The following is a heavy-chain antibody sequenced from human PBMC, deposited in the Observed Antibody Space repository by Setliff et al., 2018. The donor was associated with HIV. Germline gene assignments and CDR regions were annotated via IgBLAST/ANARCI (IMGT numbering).Heavy chain of an antibody. J-gene: IGHJ4*02. CDR2: ISSSGSTI. V-gene: IGHV3-11*01. CDR1: RFTFSDYY. CDR3: ARRAYYYDSSGYFSY. D-gene: IGHD3-22*01. Sequence: GESLRLSCAASRFTFSDYYMSWIRQAPGKGLEWVSYISSSGSTIYYAESVKGRFTISRDNSKNSLYLQMNRLRAEDTAVYYCARRAYYYDSSGYFSYWGQGTLVTVSS.